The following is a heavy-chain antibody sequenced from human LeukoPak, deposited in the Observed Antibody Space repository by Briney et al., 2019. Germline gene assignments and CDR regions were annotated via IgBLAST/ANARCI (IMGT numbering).Heavy chain of an antibody. CDR1: GCTFNSYD. D-gene: IGHD3-3*01. CDR3: ARVLRYDFWSAYYFDY. J-gene: IGHJ4*02. V-gene: IGHV1-18*01. CDR2: VSTYNGNT. Sequence: ASVKVSCKASGCTFNSYDITWVRQAPGQGLEWMAWVSTYNGNTNYAQKVQGRVTMTTDTSTSTAYMELRSLRSDDTAVYYCARVLRYDFWSAYYFDYWGQGTLVTVSS.